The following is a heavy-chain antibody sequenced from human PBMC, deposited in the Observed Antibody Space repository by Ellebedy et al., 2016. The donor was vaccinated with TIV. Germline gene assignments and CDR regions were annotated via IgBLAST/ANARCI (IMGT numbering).Heavy chain of an antibody. J-gene: IGHJ4*02. Sequence: AASVKVTCKAFGYIFTSYGISWVRQAPGQGLKWMGWISTYNGDTNYAQKFQGRVTMTTDKSTSTVYMELRSLRSDDTAVYYCARDEAYSGYDWAGNYFDYWGQGTLVTVSS. V-gene: IGHV1-18*04. CDR2: ISTYNGDT. CDR1: GYIFTSYG. CDR3: ARDEAYSGYDWAGNYFDY. D-gene: IGHD5-12*01.